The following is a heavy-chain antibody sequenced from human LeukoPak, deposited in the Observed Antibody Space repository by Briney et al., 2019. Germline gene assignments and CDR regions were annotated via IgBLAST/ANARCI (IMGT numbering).Heavy chain of an antibody. CDR2: IREDGNER. J-gene: IGHJ4*02. D-gene: IGHD1-26*01. V-gene: IGHV3-7*01. Sequence: GGSLRLSCVATGFTFTKHWMSWVRQSRGKGLECVAKIREDGNERHYVDSAKGRFTISRDNARNSLYLQMNNVRVDDTAVYYCVRDYRGGWNDYWGQGTQVTVSS. CDR1: GFTFTKHW. CDR3: VRDYRGGWNDY.